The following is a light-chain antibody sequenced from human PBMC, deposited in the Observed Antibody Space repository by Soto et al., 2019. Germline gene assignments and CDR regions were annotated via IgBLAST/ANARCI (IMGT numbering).Light chain of an antibody. CDR3: QQYDNSPLT. CDR1: QSVSSSY. J-gene: IGKJ4*01. Sequence: EIVLTQSPGTLSSSPGERATLSCRASQSVSSSYVAWYQQKPGQAPSLLIYGASSRATGIPDRFSGSGSGTDFTLTISRLEPEDFAVYYCQQYDNSPLTFGGGTKVEIK. V-gene: IGKV3-20*01. CDR2: GAS.